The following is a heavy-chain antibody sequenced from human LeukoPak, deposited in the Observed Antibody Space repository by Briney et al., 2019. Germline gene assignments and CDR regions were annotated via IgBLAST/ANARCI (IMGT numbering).Heavy chain of an antibody. D-gene: IGHD3-10*01. Sequence: PGGSLRLSCAASGFSFSRYWMTWVRQAPGKGLEWVSAISGSGGSTYYADSVEGRFTISRDNSKNTLYLQMNSLRAEDTAVYYCAKAPSGSKSVYFDYWGQGTLVTVSS. CDR1: GFSFSRYW. J-gene: IGHJ4*02. CDR2: ISGSGGST. CDR3: AKAPSGSKSVYFDY. V-gene: IGHV3-23*01.